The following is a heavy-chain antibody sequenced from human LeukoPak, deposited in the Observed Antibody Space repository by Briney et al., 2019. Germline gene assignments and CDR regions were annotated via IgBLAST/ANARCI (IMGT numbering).Heavy chain of an antibody. V-gene: IGHV3-20*04. CDR3: ARVGFGELSLGDYMDV. CDR1: GFTFDDYG. Sequence: GGSLRLSCAASGFTFDDYGMSWVRQAPGKGLEWVSGINWNGGSTGYADSVKGRFTISRDNAKNSLYLQMNSLRAEDTALYYCARVGFGELSLGDYMDVWGKGTTVTVSS. D-gene: IGHD3-10*01. J-gene: IGHJ6*03. CDR2: INWNGGST.